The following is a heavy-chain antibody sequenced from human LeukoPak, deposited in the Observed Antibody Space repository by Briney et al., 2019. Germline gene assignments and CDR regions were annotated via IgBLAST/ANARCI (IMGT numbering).Heavy chain of an antibody. Sequence: PSQTLSLTCTVSGGSISSGDYYWSWIRQPPGKGLEWIGCIYFTGSTSYNPSLKSRVTISVDTSKNQFSLKLSSVTAADTAVYYCARGLAMVRGVMKCWFDPWGQGTLVTVSS. CDR3: ARGLAMVRGVMKCWFDP. J-gene: IGHJ5*02. V-gene: IGHV4-30-4*01. D-gene: IGHD3-10*01. CDR2: IYFTGST. CDR1: GGSISSGDYY.